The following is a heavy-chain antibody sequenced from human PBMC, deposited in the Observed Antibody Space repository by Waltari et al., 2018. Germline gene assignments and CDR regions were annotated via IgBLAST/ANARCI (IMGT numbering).Heavy chain of an antibody. J-gene: IGHJ4*02. CDR2: IDANSGGT. D-gene: IGHD5-12*01. Sequence: QVQLVQSGSEVKKPGASVTVSCKASGNTFSGYFFHWVRQAPGQGLEWMGWIDANSGGTSYAQQFQGRVTLTRDTSITTAYMDLSSLTSDDTAIYYCARDPPRSFGGYDSWGQGTLVTVSS. CDR1: GNTFSGYF. V-gene: IGHV1-2*02. CDR3: ARDPPRSFGGYDS.